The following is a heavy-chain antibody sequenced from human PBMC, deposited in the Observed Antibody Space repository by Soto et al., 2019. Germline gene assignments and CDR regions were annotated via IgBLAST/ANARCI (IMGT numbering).Heavy chain of an antibody. Sequence: QVQLVQSGAEVKKPGSSVKVSCKASGGTLNNYAISWVRQAPGQGLQWMGGIIPIVGTADYARKFLGRVSITVDESSSTTFLKVSSLRSEDTTVYYWALGDSSDTGDGYWGQRTLGTVAS. J-gene: IGHJ4*02. CDR3: ALGDSSDTGDGY. CDR2: IIPIVGTA. CDR1: GGTLNNYA. V-gene: IGHV1-69*01. D-gene: IGHD3-16*01.